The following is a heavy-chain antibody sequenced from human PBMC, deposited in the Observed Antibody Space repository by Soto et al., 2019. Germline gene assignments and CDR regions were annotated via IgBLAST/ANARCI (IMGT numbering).Heavy chain of an antibody. D-gene: IGHD3-10*01. V-gene: IGHV3-48*01. J-gene: IGHJ4*02. CDR1: GFTFSSYS. CDR3: AREPIWFGELLLDY. CDR2: ISSSSSTI. Sequence: EVQLVESGGGLVQPGGSLSLSCAASGFTFSSYSMNWVRQAPGKGLEWVSYISSSSSTISYADSVTGRCTIPRDNAKNSLYRQTKRLRAEDTALYYCAREPIWFGELLLDYWGQGTLVTVSS.